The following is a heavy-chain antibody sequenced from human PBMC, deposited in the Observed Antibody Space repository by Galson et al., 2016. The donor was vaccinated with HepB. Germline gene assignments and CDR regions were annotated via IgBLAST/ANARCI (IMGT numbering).Heavy chain of an antibody. J-gene: IGHJ2*01. CDR2: ISSSGSYT. D-gene: IGHD6-6*01. V-gene: IGHV3-11*06. CDR1: GFTFTDYY. Sequence: SLRLSCAASGFTFTDYYMSWIRQAPGKGLEWVSYISSSGSYTNYADSVKGRFTISRDNAKNSLYLHMNSLRAEDTAVYYCAGGPEYSSSFGLATFDLWGRGTLVTVSS. CDR3: AGGPEYSSSFGLATFDL.